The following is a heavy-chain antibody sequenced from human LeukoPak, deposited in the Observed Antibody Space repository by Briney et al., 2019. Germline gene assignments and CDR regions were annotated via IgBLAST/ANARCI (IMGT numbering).Heavy chain of an antibody. D-gene: IGHD6-19*01. Sequence: SETLSLTCTVSGYSISSGYYWGWIRQPPGKGLEWIGSIYHSGSTYYNPSLKSRVTISVDTSKNQFSLKLSSVTAADTAVYYCARALVGHQWLGGHDAFDIWGQGTMVTVSS. J-gene: IGHJ3*02. CDR1: GYSISSGYY. CDR3: ARALVGHQWLGGHDAFDI. V-gene: IGHV4-38-2*02. CDR2: IYHSGST.